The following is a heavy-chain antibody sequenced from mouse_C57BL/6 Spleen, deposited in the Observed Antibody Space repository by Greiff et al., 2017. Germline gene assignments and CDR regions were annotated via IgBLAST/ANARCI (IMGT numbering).Heavy chain of an antibody. Sequence: VQLQQPGAELVMPGASVKLSCKASGYTFTSYWMHWVKQRPGQGLEWIGEIDPSDSYTNYNRKFKGKSTLTVDKSSSTAYMQLSSLASEDSAVYYWARKRGITTGYWYVDGWGTGTTVTVSS. J-gene: IGHJ1*03. CDR3: ARKRGITTGYWYVDG. CDR2: IDPSDSYT. D-gene: IGHD1-1*01. CDR1: GYTFTSYW. V-gene: IGHV1-69*01.